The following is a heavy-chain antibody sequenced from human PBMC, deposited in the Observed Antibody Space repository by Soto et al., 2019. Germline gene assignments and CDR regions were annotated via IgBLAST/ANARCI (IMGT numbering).Heavy chain of an antibody. CDR3: ARDVFGAAYYYGMDV. CDR2: IWYDGSNK. D-gene: IGHD3-3*01. Sequence: PGGSLRLSCAASGFTFSSYGMHWVRQAPGKGLEWVAVIWYDGSNKYYADSVKGRFTISRDNSKNTLYLQMNSLRVEDTAVYYCARDVFGAAYYYGMDVWGQGTTVTVSS. V-gene: IGHV3-33*01. CDR1: GFTFSSYG. J-gene: IGHJ6*02.